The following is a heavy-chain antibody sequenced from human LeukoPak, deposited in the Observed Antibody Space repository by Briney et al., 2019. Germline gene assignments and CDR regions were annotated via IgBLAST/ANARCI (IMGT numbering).Heavy chain of an antibody. V-gene: IGHV3-23*01. CDR3: AKGVAAAGTSFDY. CDR1: GITFSSYG. CDR2: ISTTGGST. J-gene: IGHJ4*02. D-gene: IGHD6-13*01. Sequence: GGSLRLSCAASGITFSSYGMSWVRQAPGKGLEWVSAISTTGGSTYYADSVKGRFTISRDNSKNTLYLQMNSLRAEDTAVYYCAKGVAAAGTSFDYWGQGTLVTVSS.